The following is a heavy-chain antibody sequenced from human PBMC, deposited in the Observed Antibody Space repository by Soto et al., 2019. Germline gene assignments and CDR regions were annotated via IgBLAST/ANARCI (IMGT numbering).Heavy chain of an antibody. CDR1: GGSISSGGYY. Sequence: QVQLQESGPGLVKPSQTLSLTCTVSGGSISSGGYYWSWIRQHPGKGLEWIGYIYDSGSTYYNPSLWSRVTISLDTSKNQSSLKLSSVAAADTAVYYCARDLQVSRLSYGMDVWGQGTTVTVSS. CDR2: IYDSGST. D-gene: IGHD3-3*02. CDR3: ARDLQVSRLSYGMDV. J-gene: IGHJ6*02. V-gene: IGHV4-31*03.